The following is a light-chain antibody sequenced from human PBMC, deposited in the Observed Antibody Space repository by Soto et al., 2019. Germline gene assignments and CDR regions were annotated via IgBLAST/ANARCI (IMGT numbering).Light chain of an antibody. Sequence: DVVMTQSPLSLPVTLGQPASISCKSTQGLVYSDGNIYLNWFHQRPGQSPRRLIHKISDRDSGVPDRFSGSGSGTDFTLEISRVEADDVGIYYCMQGTHWPFTVGQVTKVDSK. CDR2: KIS. J-gene: IGKJ2*01. CDR3: MQGTHWPFT. V-gene: IGKV2-30*01. CDR1: QGLVYSDGNIY.